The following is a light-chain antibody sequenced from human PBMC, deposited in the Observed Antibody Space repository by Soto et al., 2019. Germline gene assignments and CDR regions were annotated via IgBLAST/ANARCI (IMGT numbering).Light chain of an antibody. CDR1: SSDVSSYNF. CDR2: EGS. V-gene: IGLV2-23*03. Sequence: QSALTQPVSVSGSPGQSITISCTGTSSDVSSYNFVSWYRQHPGKAPKLMIFEGSKRPSGVSNRFSGSKSGNTASLTISGLQAEDEADYYCCSYAGSSTFVVFGGGTKLTVL. J-gene: IGLJ2*01. CDR3: CSYAGSSTFVV.